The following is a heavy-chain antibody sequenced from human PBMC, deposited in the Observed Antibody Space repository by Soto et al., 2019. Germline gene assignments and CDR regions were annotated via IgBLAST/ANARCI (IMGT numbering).Heavy chain of an antibody. J-gene: IGHJ6*02. CDR3: ARPMILGRKYDYGMDV. D-gene: IGHD3-22*01. CDR1: GGSISSSSYY. V-gene: IGHV4-39*01. Sequence: SETLSLTCTVSGGSISSSSYYWGWIRQPPGKGLEWIGSIYYSGSTYYNPSLKSRVTISVDTSKNQFSLKLSSVTAADTAVYYCARPMILGRKYDYGMDVWGQGTTVT. CDR2: IYYSGST.